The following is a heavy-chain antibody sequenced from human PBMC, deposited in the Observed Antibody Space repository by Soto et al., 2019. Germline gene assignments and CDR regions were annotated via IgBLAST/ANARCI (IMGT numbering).Heavy chain of an antibody. D-gene: IGHD3-3*01. Sequence: QVQLVESGGGVVQPGRSLRLSCAASGFTFSSYGMHWVRQAPGKGLEWVAVISYDGSNKYYADSVKGRFTISRDNSKNTLYLQMNSLRAEDTAVYYCAKDLRSDFWSGFERGRSYYGMDVWGQGTTVTVSS. V-gene: IGHV3-30*18. J-gene: IGHJ6*02. CDR1: GFTFSSYG. CDR2: ISYDGSNK. CDR3: AKDLRSDFWSGFERGRSYYGMDV.